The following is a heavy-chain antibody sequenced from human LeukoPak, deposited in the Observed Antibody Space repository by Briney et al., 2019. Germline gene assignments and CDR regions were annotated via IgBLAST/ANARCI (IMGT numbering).Heavy chain of an antibody. V-gene: IGHV3-30*03. D-gene: IGHD2-15*01. CDR1: GFTFSSCG. Sequence: PGTSLRLSCAASGFTFSSCGMHWVRQAPGKGLEWVAVISYDGSEKYYADSVKGRFTISRDSSKNTLYLQMNSLRPEDTAVYYCARWVITAADIDYWGQGTLVTVSS. CDR3: ARWVITAADIDY. J-gene: IGHJ4*02. CDR2: ISYDGSEK.